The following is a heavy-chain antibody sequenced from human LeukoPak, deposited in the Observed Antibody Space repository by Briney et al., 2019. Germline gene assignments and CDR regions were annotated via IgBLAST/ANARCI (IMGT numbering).Heavy chain of an antibody. J-gene: IGHJ4*02. CDR2: INSDGSST. Sequence: PGGSLRLSCAASGFTFSSYWMHWVRQAPGKGLVWVSRINSDGSSTSYADSVKGRFTISRDNAKNSLYLQMNSLRAEDTAVYYCARARTRAVYYFDYWGQGTLVTVSS. CDR1: GFTFSSYW. V-gene: IGHV3-74*01. CDR3: ARARTRAVYYFDY. D-gene: IGHD3/OR15-3a*01.